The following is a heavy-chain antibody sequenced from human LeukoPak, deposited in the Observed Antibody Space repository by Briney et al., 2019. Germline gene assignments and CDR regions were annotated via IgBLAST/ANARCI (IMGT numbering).Heavy chain of an antibody. CDR1: GFTFSNYG. CDR3: ARGYGSGSYPIDY. Sequence: GRSLRLSCAASGFTFSNYGMHWVRQAPGKGLEWVAVIWYDGSNKYYADSVKGRFTISRDNSKNTLYLQMNSLRADDTAVYHCARGYGSGSYPIDYWGQGALVTVSS. J-gene: IGHJ4*02. CDR2: IWYDGSNK. V-gene: IGHV3-33*01. D-gene: IGHD3-10*01.